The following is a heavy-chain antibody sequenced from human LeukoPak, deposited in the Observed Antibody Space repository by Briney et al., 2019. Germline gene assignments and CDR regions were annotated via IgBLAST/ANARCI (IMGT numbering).Heavy chain of an antibody. V-gene: IGHV4-59*08. D-gene: IGHD1-7*01. CDR1: GGSISSYY. CDR2: IYYSGST. CDR3: ARASIKLELNYFDY. Sequence: SETLSLTCTVSGGSISSYYWSWIRQPPGKGLEWIGYIYYSGSTNYNPSLKSRVTISVDTSKNQFSLKLSSVTAADTAVYYCARASIKLELNYFDYWGQGTLVTVSS. J-gene: IGHJ4*02.